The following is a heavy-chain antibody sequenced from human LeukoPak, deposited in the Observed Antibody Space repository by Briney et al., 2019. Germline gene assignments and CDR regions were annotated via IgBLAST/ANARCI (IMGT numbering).Heavy chain of an antibody. J-gene: IGHJ5*02. CDR1: GGSVSSGGYY. D-gene: IGHD1-26*01. Sequence: PSQTLSLTCTVSGGSVSSGGYYWSWIRQRPRRGLEWIGYIYYSGSTNYNPSLKSRVTISVDTSKDQFSLKLSSVTAADTAVYYCARRIGMSGSYFRNNWFDPWGQGTLVTVSS. CDR3: ARRIGMSGSYFRNNWFDP. CDR2: IYYSGST. V-gene: IGHV4-61*08.